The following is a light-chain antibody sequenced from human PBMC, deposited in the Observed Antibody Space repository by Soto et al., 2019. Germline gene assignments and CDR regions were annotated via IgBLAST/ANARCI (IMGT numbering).Light chain of an antibody. CDR2: GAS. CDR1: LSVSSSY. V-gene: IGKV3-20*01. Sequence: EIVLTQSPGTLSLSPGERATLSCRASLSVSSSYFAWYQQKPVQAPRLLIYGASSRATGIPDRFSGSGSGTDFTLTISRLEPEDFAVYYCQQYGSSPRTFGQGTKVDIK. CDR3: QQYGSSPRT. J-gene: IGKJ1*01.